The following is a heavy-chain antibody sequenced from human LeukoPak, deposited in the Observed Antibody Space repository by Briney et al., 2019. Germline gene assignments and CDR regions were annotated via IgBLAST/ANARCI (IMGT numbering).Heavy chain of an antibody. V-gene: IGHV4-59*12. CDR3: ARALELATDY. D-gene: IGHD5-24*01. Sequence: AETLFLTGTVSGVSISSYYWSWIRQPPGKGLEWIGYIYYSGSTNYNPSLKSRVTMSVDRSKNQFSLKLSSVTAADTAVYYCARALELATDYWGQGTLVTVSS. CDR1: GVSISSYY. J-gene: IGHJ4*02. CDR2: IYYSGST.